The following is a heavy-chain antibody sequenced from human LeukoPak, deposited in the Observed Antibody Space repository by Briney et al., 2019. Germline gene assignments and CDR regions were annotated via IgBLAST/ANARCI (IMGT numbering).Heavy chain of an antibody. CDR3: AKTMVRGVSPSTLDY. J-gene: IGHJ4*02. V-gene: IGHV3-74*01. CDR2: INSDGSST. Sequence: GGSLRLSCAASGFTFSSYWMHWVRQAPGKGLVWVSRINSDGSSTSYADSVKGRFTISRDNAKNTVYLQMNSMRAEDTAVYYCAKTMVRGVSPSTLDYWGQGTLVTVSS. CDR1: GFTFSSYW. D-gene: IGHD3-10*01.